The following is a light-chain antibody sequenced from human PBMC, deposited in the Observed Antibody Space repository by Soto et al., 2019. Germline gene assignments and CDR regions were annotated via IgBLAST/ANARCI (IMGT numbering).Light chain of an antibody. CDR2: DVS. CDR3: CSYTTSSTYV. CDR1: SSDVGGYNY. V-gene: IGLV2-14*03. Sequence: QSALTQPASVSGSPGQSIAISCTGTSSDVGGYNYVSWYQQHPGKAPKLMIYDVSNRPSGISTRFSGSKSGNTASLTISGLQAEDEVDYYCCSYTTSSTYVFGTGTKLTVL. J-gene: IGLJ1*01.